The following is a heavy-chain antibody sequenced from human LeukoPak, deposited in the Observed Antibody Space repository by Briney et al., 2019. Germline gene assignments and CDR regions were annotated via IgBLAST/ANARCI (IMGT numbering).Heavy chain of an antibody. D-gene: IGHD6-19*01. Sequence: GGSLRLSCAASGFTLINYAMNWVRQAPGKGLEWVSVISGGGGSTYYADSVKGRFTISRDNSKNTLYLQMNSLRAEDTAVYYCAKDAEEQWLILGAFDIWGQGTMVTVSS. J-gene: IGHJ3*02. V-gene: IGHV3-23*01. CDR1: GFTLINYA. CDR3: AKDAEEQWLILGAFDI. CDR2: ISGGGGST.